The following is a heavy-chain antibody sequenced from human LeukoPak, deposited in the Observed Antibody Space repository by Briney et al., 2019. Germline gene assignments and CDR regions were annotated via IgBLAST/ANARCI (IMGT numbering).Heavy chain of an antibody. Sequence: PGGSLRLSCAASGFTFSSYSMNWVRQAPGKGLEWVSPISSSSSYIYYADSVKGRFTISRDNAKNSLYLQMNSLRAEDTAVYYCASLFDILTGYPPAEGYYGMDVWGQGTTVTVSS. J-gene: IGHJ6*02. V-gene: IGHV3-21*01. D-gene: IGHD3-9*01. CDR2: ISSSSSYI. CDR3: ASLFDILTGYPPAEGYYGMDV. CDR1: GFTFSSYS.